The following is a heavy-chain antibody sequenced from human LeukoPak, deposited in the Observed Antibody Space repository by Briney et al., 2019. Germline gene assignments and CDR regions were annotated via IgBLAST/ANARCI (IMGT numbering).Heavy chain of an antibody. Sequence: ASVKVSCKASGYTFTNYGISWVRQAPGQGLEWMGWISGFGGNTKYAQKFQGRVTMTTDTSTSTAYMDLRSLRSDDTAVYYCAREVAYSSSSHGYYYYYMDVWGKGTTVTVSS. D-gene: IGHD6-6*01. J-gene: IGHJ6*03. CDR1: GYTFTNYG. CDR3: AREVAYSSSSHGYYYYYMDV. CDR2: ISGFGGNT. V-gene: IGHV1-18*01.